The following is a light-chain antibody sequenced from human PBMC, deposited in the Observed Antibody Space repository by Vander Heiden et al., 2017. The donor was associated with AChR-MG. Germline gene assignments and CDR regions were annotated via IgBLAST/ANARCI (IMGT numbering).Light chain of an antibody. CDR3: QQYNNWPPLT. J-gene: IGKJ1*01. V-gene: IGKV3-15*01. Sequence: LVRTQSPATLSVSPGVRATLSCRASQTVISNLVWYQQKPGQAPRLLIYGASTRATGIPARFSGSGSGTEFTLTISSRQSEDFAVYYCQQYNNWPPLTFGQGTKVEIK. CDR2: GAS. CDR1: QTVISN.